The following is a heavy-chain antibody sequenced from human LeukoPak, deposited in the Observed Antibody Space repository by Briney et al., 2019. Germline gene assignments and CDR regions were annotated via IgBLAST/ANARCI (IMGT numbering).Heavy chain of an antibody. CDR1: GYTFTSYD. CDR3: ARGGIAARPFDY. J-gene: IGHJ4*02. D-gene: IGHD6-6*01. CDR2: MNPNSGNT. Sequence: ASVKVSCKASGYTFTSYDINWVRQATGQGLEWMGWMNPNSGNTGYAQKFQGRVTITRNTSISTAYMELSSLGSEDTAVYYCARGGIAARPFDYWGQGTLVTVSS. V-gene: IGHV1-8*03.